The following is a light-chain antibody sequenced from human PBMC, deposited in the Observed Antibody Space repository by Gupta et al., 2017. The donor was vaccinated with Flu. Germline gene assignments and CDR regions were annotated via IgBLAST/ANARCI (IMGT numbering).Light chain of an antibody. CDR2: ADS. CDR3: QQSLNYPFS. Sequence: IQMTQSPSSMTSSVGDRVTITCRATQPISTYLTWYQHKPGKVPEILIYADSSLRSGVPSRFSGSGSGTDFTLTISSLQPEDFATYFCQQSLNYPFSFGQGTKLEIK. V-gene: IGKV1-39*01. J-gene: IGKJ2*03. CDR1: QPISTY.